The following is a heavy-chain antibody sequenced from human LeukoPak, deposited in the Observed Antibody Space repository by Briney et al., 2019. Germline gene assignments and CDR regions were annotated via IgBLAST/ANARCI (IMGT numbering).Heavy chain of an antibody. CDR3: ARYSESFDI. D-gene: IGHD2-21*01. V-gene: IGHV1-18*01. CDR2: ISAYSATT. Sequence: ASVTVSCKASGYTLMSYGITWVRQAPGQGLEWMGWISAYSATTNYAQKLQGRFTMTTDTSTSTAYMDLKSLRSDDTAVYYCARYSESFDIWGQGTMVTVSS. CDR1: GYTLMSYG. J-gene: IGHJ3*02.